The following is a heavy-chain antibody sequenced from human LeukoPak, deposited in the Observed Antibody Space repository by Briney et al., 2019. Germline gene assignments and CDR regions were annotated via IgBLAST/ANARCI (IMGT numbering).Heavy chain of an antibody. V-gene: IGHV4-4*09. J-gene: IGHJ5*02. CDR2: IYTSGST. CDR3: ARGETTGISFDP. Sequence: SETLSLTCTVSGGSISSYYWSWIRQPPGKGLEWIGYIYTSGSTNYNPSLKSRVTISVDTSKNQFSLKLSSVTAADTAVYYCARGETTGISFDPWGQGTLVTVSS. CDR1: GGSISSYY. D-gene: IGHD1-1*01.